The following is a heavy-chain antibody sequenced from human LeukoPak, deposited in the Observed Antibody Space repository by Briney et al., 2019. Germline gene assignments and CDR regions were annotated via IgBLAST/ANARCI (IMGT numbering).Heavy chain of an antibody. V-gene: IGHV4-38-2*02. J-gene: IGHJ4*02. Sequence: SETLSLTCAVSGYSISSGYYWGWIRPPPGKGLEWIGSIYHSGSTFYNPSLKSRITISVDTSKNQFSLRLTSVTAADTAVYYCAREQHLATWGQGTLVTVSS. CDR1: GYSISSGYY. CDR2: IYHSGST. D-gene: IGHD6-13*01. CDR3: AREQHLAT.